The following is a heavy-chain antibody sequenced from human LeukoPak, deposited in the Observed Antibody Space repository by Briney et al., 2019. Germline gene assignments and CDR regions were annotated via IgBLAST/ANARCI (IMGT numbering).Heavy chain of an antibody. Sequence: SETLSLTCAVSGGSVSSGNYYWTWIRQSPGKGLEWIGYIYYSASTFYNPSLNSRVTISLDTSKNHFSLVLTSVTAAYTALYYCARDQTGYAVYNLWGQGVQVTVSS. CDR2: IYYSAST. CDR3: ARDQTGYAVYNL. J-gene: IGHJ4*02. D-gene: IGHD5-12*01. V-gene: IGHV4-30-4*01. CDR1: GGSVSSGNYY.